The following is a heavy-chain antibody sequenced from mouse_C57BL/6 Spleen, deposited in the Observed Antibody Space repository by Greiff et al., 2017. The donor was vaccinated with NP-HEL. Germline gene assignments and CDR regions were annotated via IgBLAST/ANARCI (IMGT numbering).Heavy chain of an antibody. D-gene: IGHD2-4*01. CDR1: GYTFTEYT. J-gene: IGHJ4*01. V-gene: IGHV1-62-2*01. CDR2: FYPGSGSI. Sequence: QVQLQQSGAELVKPGASVKLSCKASGYTFTEYTIHWVKQRSGQGLEWIGWFYPGSGSIKYNEKFKDKATLTVDKSSSTAYMQLSSLTSEDSAVYYCARERASDDYDDGDYYAMDYWGQGTSVTVSS. CDR3: ARERASDDYDDGDYYAMDY.